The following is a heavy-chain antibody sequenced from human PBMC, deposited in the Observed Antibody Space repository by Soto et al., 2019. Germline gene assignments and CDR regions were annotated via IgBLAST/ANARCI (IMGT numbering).Heavy chain of an antibody. D-gene: IGHD3-10*01. CDR1: GFTVSNNY. CDR2: IYSGGYT. Sequence: EVQLVESGGGLIQPGGSLRLSCAVSGFTVSNNYMSWVRQAPGKGLEGVSVIYSGGYTAYGDSVKGRFTISRDNSKNTSFSQMNTLGPGDPAVFYWATQPGGGGYWGQGTLVTVSS. V-gene: IGHV3-53*01. CDR3: ATQPGGGGY. J-gene: IGHJ4*02.